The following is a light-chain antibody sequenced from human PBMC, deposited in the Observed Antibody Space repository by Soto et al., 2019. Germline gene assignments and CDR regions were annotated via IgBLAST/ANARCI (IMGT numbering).Light chain of an antibody. J-gene: IGKJ1*01. CDR1: QNIRNW. CDR3: QHYSSVWA. V-gene: IGKV1-5*01. CDR2: DAS. Sequence: DIQMTQSPSTLSASVGDSVTITCRASQNIRNWLAWYQQKPGKAPNLLIYDASTLESGVPSRFSGSGSGTEFTLTISCLHPDDFATYYCQHYSSVWAFGQGTKVDIK.